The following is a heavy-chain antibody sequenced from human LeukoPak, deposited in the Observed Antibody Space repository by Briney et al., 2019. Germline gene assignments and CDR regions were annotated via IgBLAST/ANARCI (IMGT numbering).Heavy chain of an antibody. CDR3: ARAYGFLEWLKGAFDI. J-gene: IGHJ3*02. CDR2: MNPNGGNT. CDR1: GYTFTSYD. V-gene: IGHV1-8*03. D-gene: IGHD3-3*01. Sequence: ASVKVSCKASGYTFTSYDTNWVRQATGQGLEWMGWMNPNGGNTGYAQKFQGRVTITRNTSISTAYMELSSLRSEDTAVYYCARAYGFLEWLKGAFDIWGQGTMVTVSS.